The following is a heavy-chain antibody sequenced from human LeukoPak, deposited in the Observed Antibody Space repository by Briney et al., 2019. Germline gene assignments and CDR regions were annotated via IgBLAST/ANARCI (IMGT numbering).Heavy chain of an antibody. D-gene: IGHD6-6*01. CDR1: GFDFSDYA. CDR3: ARDGEQLVRFDY. J-gene: IGHJ4*02. V-gene: IGHV3-48*04. Sequence: GGSLRLSCEAAGFDFSDYAMTWVRQIPGKGLEWLAYISTKSDAIYYADSVKGRFTISRDNAKNSLYLQMNSLRAEDTAVYYCARDGEQLVRFDYWGQGTLVTVSS. CDR2: ISTKSDAI.